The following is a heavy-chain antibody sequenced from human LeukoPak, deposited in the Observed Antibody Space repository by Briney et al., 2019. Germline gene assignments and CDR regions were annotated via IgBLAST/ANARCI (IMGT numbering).Heavy chain of an antibody. V-gene: IGHV3-23*01. CDR1: GFTFNTFA. CDR3: ARAISHFVIGGAAY. CDR2: SDADGRLT. Sequence: GGSLRLSCAASGFTFNTFAMSWVRQAPGKGLEWVSSSDADGRLTYYDDFVKGRFTISRDNSRDTLYLQMDSPRAEDSAVYYCARAISHFVIGGAAYWGQGTQVTVSS. D-gene: IGHD3-3*01. J-gene: IGHJ4*02.